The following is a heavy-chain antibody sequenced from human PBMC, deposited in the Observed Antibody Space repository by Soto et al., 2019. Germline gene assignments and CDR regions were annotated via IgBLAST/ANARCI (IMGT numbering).Heavy chain of an antibody. CDR3: ARDSYGSVYYYYYGMDV. CDR1: GGSVSSGSYY. J-gene: IGHJ6*02. V-gene: IGHV4-61*01. Sequence: QVQLQESGPGLVKPSETLSLTCTVSGGSVSSGSYYWSWIRQPPGKGLEWIGYIYYSGSTNYNPSLKRRVTISVDTSKNQFSLKLSSVTAADTAVYYCARDSYGSVYYYYYGMDVWGQGTTVTVSS. D-gene: IGHD5-18*01. CDR2: IYYSGST.